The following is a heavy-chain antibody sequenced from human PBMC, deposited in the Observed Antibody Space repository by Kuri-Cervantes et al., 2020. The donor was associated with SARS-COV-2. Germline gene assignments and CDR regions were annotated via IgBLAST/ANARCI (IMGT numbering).Heavy chain of an antibody. J-gene: IGHJ4*02. CDR2: IIPIFGTA. CDR3: ARDCKDSSSSSTFDY. CDR1: GGTFSSYA. Sequence: SVKVSCKASGGTFSSYAISWVRQAPGQGLEWMGRIIPIFGTANYAQKFQGRVTITADESTSTAYMELSSLRSEDTAVYYCARDCKDSSSSSTFDYWGQGTLVTV. V-gene: IGHV1-69*13. D-gene: IGHD6-6*01.